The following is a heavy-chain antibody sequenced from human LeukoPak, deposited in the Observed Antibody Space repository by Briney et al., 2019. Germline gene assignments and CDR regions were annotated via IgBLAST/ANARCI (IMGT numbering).Heavy chain of an antibody. CDR3: ARLTTMTTTGGPFDY. D-gene: IGHD4-17*01. Sequence: GGSLRLSFQASGFTFSSYEMNWVGQAPGKGREGVSYITSSGNTIYYADSVKGRFTISRDNAKNSLYLQMNSLRAEDTAVYYCARLTTMTTTGGPFDYWGQGTLVTVSS. CDR2: ITSSGNTI. V-gene: IGHV3-48*03. J-gene: IGHJ4*02. CDR1: GFTFSSYE.